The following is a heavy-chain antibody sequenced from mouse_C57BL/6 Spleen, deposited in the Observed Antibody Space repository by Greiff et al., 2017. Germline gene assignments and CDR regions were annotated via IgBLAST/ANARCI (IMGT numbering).Heavy chain of an antibody. CDR3: ARQGDYSNPYYDAMAD. V-gene: IGHV5-6*01. Sequence: EVQLEESGGDLVKPGGSLKLSCAASGFTFSSYGMSWVRQTPDKRLEWVANISSGGSYTYYPESVKGRFTISRYNATNTLYLQMSSLKSEDTAMYYCARQGDYSNPYYDAMADWGQGTSVTVAS. CDR1: GFTFSSYG. J-gene: IGHJ4*01. CDR2: ISSGGSYT. D-gene: IGHD2-5*01.